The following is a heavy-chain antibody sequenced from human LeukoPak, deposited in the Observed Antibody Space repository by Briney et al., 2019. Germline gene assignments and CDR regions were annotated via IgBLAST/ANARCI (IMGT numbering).Heavy chain of an antibody. CDR1: GYIFGHNG. D-gene: IGHD1-14*01. J-gene: IGHJ5*02. CDR3: ARGPLTRVSNWFDP. V-gene: IGHV1-3*01. Sequence: ASVKVSCKTSGYIFGHNGISWVRQAPGQGPEWMGWINAGNGNTKYSQKFQGRVTITRDTSASTAYMELSSLRSEDTAVYYCARGPLTRVSNWFDPWGQGTLVTVSS. CDR2: INAGNGNT.